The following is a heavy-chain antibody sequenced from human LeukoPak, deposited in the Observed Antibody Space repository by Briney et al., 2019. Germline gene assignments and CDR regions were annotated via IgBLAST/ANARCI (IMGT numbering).Heavy chain of an antibody. Sequence: GPVKVSCKTSGYTFTSYYMHWMRQAPGQGLEWVGMINPNGGGTSSAQKFQGRVTMTRDTSTSTVYMDLSSLRSEDTAIYYCARRGGCISTSCNLDYWGQGTLVTVSS. CDR1: GYTFTSYY. V-gene: IGHV1-46*03. J-gene: IGHJ4*02. D-gene: IGHD2-2*01. CDR2: INPNGGGT. CDR3: ARRGGCISTSCNLDY.